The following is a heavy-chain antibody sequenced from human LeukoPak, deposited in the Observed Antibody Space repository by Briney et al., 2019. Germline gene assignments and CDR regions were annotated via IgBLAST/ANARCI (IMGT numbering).Heavy chain of an antibody. J-gene: IGHJ4*02. V-gene: IGHV3-15*01. D-gene: IGHD5-18*01. CDR2: IKSKTDGGTT. CDR1: GFTFGDYG. CDR3: TTDLAAMVRAVDY. Sequence: PGGSLRLSCAASGFTFGDYGMNWVRQVPGKGLEWVGRIKSKTDGGTTDYTAPVNGRFTISRDDSKNTLYLQMNSLKTEDTAVYYCTTDLAAMVRAVDYWGQGTLVTVSS.